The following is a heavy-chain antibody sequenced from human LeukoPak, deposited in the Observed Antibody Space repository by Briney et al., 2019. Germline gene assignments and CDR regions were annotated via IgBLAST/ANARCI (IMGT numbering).Heavy chain of an antibody. CDR3: AKKYSTGLDP. CDR2: INGSGGST. D-gene: IGHD1-26*01. J-gene: IGHJ5*02. Sequence: PSETLSLTCTVSGGSISSSSYYWGWIRQPPGKGLEWVSDINGSGGSTYYTDSVKGRFTISRDNSKNTLYLQMNSLRAEDTAIYYCAKKYSTGLDPWGQGTLVTVPS. CDR1: GGSISSSSYY. V-gene: IGHV3-23*01.